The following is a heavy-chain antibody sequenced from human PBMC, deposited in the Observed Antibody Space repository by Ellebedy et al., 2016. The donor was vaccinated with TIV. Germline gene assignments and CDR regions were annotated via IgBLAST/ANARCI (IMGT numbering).Heavy chain of an antibody. CDR1: GGSISSYY. CDR3: ARDPSGLQYFDY. Sequence: MPSETLSLTCTVSGGSISSYYWSWIRQPPGKGLEWIGYIYYSGSTNYNPSLKSRVTISVDTSKNQFSLKLSSVTAADTAVYYCARDPSGLQYFDYWGQGTLVTVSS. D-gene: IGHD5-24*01. V-gene: IGHV4-59*01. J-gene: IGHJ4*02. CDR2: IYYSGST.